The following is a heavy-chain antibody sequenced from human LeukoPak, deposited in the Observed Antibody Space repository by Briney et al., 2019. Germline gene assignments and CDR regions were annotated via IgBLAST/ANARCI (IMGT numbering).Heavy chain of an antibody. Sequence: SVKVSCKASGGTFSSYAISWVRQAPGQGLEWMGGIIPIFGTANYAQKFQGRVTITADKSTSTAYMELSSLRSEDTAVYYCARAIFGYSYGYEERGAFDIWGQGTMVTVSS. CDR1: GGTFSSYA. D-gene: IGHD5-18*01. V-gene: IGHV1-69*06. CDR3: ARAIFGYSYGYEERGAFDI. CDR2: IIPIFGTA. J-gene: IGHJ3*02.